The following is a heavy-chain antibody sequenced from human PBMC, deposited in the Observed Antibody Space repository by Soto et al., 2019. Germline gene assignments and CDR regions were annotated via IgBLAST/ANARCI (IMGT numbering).Heavy chain of an antibody. J-gene: IGHJ4*02. Sequence: QLQLQESGPGLVKPSETLSLTCTVSGGSISSSSYYWGWIRQPPGKGLEWIGSIYYSGSTYYNPSLKSRVTMSVETSKNHFSLKLSTVTAADTAVYYCARYGDYKYYFDYWGQGTLVTVSS. V-gene: IGHV4-39*01. CDR1: GGSISSSSYY. CDR3: ARYGDYKYYFDY. D-gene: IGHD4-17*01. CDR2: IYYSGST.